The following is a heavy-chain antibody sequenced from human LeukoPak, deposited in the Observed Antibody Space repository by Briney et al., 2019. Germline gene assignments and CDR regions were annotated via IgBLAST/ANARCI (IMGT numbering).Heavy chain of an antibody. CDR3: ARANEMATY. CDR1: GYTFTTYY. CDR2: INPSGGST. V-gene: IGHV1-46*01. J-gene: IGHJ4*02. D-gene: IGHD5-24*01. Sequence: ASVKVSCKASGYTFTTYYMHWVRQAPGQGLEWMGVINPSGGSTSYAQKLQGRVTMTTDTSTSTAYMELRSLRSDDTAVYYCARANEMATYWGQGTLVTVSS.